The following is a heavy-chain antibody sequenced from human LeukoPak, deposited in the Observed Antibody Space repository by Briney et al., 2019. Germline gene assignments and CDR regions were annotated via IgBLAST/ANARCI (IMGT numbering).Heavy chain of an antibody. V-gene: IGHV3-48*04. Sequence: GGSLRLSCAASGFAFGDAWMTWVRQAPGKGLEWVSYISSSSSTIYYADSVKGRFTISRDNAKNSLYLQMNSLRAEDTAVYYCAGSILTGYPNFDYWGQGTLVTVSS. J-gene: IGHJ4*02. CDR3: AGSILTGYPNFDY. D-gene: IGHD3-9*01. CDR1: GFAFGDAW. CDR2: ISSSSSTI.